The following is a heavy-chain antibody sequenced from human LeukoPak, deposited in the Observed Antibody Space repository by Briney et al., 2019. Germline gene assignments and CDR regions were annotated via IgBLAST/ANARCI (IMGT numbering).Heavy chain of an antibody. Sequence: ASETLSLTCTVSGDSISSYYWSRIRQPPGKGLEWIGYIFDNRNTKYNPSLKSRVSLSLDTSKNEFSLNLSSVTAADTAVYYCARGGDYGGTDYWGQGTLVTVSS. CDR1: GDSISSYY. CDR3: ARGGDYGGTDY. CDR2: IFDNRNT. J-gene: IGHJ4*02. D-gene: IGHD4-23*01. V-gene: IGHV4-59*01.